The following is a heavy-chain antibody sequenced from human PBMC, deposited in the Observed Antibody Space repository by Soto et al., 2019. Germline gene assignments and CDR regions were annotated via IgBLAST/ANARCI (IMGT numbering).Heavy chain of an antibody. Sequence: QVQLVQSGAEVKKPGASVKVSCKASGYTFTSYDINWVRQATGQGLEWMGWMNPNSGNTGYAQKFQGRVTMTRNTSISTDYMELSSLRSEDTAAYYCAVRYCSSTSCFLFSWGQGTLVTVSS. J-gene: IGHJ5*02. D-gene: IGHD2-2*01. V-gene: IGHV1-8*01. CDR1: GYTFTSYD. CDR2: MNPNSGNT. CDR3: AVRYCSSTSCFLFS.